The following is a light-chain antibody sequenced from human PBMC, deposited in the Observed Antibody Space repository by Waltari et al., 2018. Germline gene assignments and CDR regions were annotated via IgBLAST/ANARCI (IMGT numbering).Light chain of an antibody. CDR2: EDT. Sequence: QSALTQPASVSGSPGQPITISCTGTSSGVGSYSLVSWYRQHPGEAPRVIIFEDTKRPSGGSNPFSGSKSGNTASLTISGLQAEDEADYYCCSYTLTNTWLFGGGTKLTL. CDR1: SSGVGSYSL. CDR3: CSYTLTNTWL. J-gene: IGLJ3*02. V-gene: IGLV2-23*01.